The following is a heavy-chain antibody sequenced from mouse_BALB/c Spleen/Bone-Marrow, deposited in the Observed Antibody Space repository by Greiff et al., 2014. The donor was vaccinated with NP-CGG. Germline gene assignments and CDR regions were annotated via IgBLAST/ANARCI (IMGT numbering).Heavy chain of an antibody. V-gene: IGHV14-3*02. CDR2: IDPANGYT. CDR3: ARLGYRYGYWFFDV. Sequence: VQLQQSGAELVKPGASVKLSCTASGFNIKDTYMHWVKQRPEQGLEGIGRIDPANGYTKYDPKFQGKATITADTSSNTAYLQLSSLTSEDTAVYYCARLGYRYGYWFFDVWGAGTTVTVSS. J-gene: IGHJ1*01. CDR1: GFNIKDTY. D-gene: IGHD2-14*01.